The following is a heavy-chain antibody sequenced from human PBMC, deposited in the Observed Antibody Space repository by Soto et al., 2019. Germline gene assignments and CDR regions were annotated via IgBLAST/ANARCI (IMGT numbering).Heavy chain of an antibody. Sequence: QAQLVQSGAEVKKPGASVKVSCKASGYTFTSYGINWVRQAPGQGLEWLGWIGAYDGNTKYAQSVQGRVSMTTDTSTKTADMELRSLRSDDTAMYYCARVGYYDSSGSRNYYYYGMNVWGQGTTVSVSS. J-gene: IGHJ6*02. CDR3: ARVGYYDSSGSRNYYYYGMNV. V-gene: IGHV1-18*04. D-gene: IGHD3-22*01. CDR1: GYTFTSYG. CDR2: IGAYDGNT.